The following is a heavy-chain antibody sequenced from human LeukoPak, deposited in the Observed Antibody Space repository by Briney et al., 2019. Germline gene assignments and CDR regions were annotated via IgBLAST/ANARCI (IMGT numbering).Heavy chain of an antibody. CDR3: ERDTVTTSHYYGMDV. J-gene: IGHJ6*02. V-gene: IGHV1-18*01. CDR1: GYTFTSYG. CDR2: ISAYNGNT. Sequence: GASVKVSCKASGYTFTSYGISWVRQAPGQGLEWMGWISAYNGNTNYAQKLQGRVTMTTDTSTSTAYMELRSLRSDDTAVYYCERDTVTTSHYYGMDVWGQGTTVTVSS. D-gene: IGHD4-17*01.